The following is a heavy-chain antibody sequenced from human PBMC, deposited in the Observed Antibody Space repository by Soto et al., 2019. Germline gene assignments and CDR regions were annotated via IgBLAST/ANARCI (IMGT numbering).Heavy chain of an antibody. CDR3: ARRKAGATAFSYHYYVMCF. Sequence: GASLKISCKCSGYSFTSYWIGWVRQMPGKGLEWMGIIYPGDSDTRYSPSFQGQVTISADKSISTAYLQWSSLKASDTAMYYCARRKAGATAFSYHYYVMCFWGRGTSVTVAS. D-gene: IGHD1-26*01. CDR1: GYSFTSYW. CDR2: IYPGDSDT. J-gene: IGHJ6*04. V-gene: IGHV5-51*01.